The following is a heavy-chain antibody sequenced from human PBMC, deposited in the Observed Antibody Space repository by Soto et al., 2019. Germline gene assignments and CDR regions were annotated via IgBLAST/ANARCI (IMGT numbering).Heavy chain of an antibody. D-gene: IGHD3-16*01. J-gene: IGHJ4*01. CDR3: ARGRGNSAVITTFDY. Sequence: VASVKVSCKSSGGVVSSFGLRWVRQAPGQGLEWMGGIMPIFGSANYAQKCQGRVTITADDSTSTVYRELSSLRSEDTALYYCARGRGNSAVITTFDYWG. CDR1: GGVVSSFG. CDR2: IMPIFGSA. V-gene: IGHV1-69*13.